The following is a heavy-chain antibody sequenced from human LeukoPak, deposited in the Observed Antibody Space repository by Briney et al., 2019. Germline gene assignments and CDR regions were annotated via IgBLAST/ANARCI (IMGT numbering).Heavy chain of an antibody. J-gene: IGHJ3*02. D-gene: IGHD6-19*01. CDR3: ARVAGYSSALDSFDI. V-gene: IGHV3-72*01. Sequence: PGGSLRLSCAASGFTFSDHYMDWVRQAPGKGLEWVGRTRNKANSYTTEYAASVKGRFTISRDDSKNSLYLQMNSLKTEDTAVYYCARVAGYSSALDSFDIWGQGTMVTVSS. CDR2: TRNKANSYTT. CDR1: GFTFSDHY.